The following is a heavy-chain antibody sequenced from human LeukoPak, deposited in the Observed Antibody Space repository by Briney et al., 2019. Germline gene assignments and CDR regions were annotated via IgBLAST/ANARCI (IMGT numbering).Heavy chain of an antibody. D-gene: IGHD1-7*01. CDR1: GGSFSGYY. Sequence: SETLSLTCAVYGGSFSGYYWSWIRQPPGKGLEWIGEINHSGSTNYNPYLKSRVTISVDTSKNQFSLKLSSVTAADTAVYYCARRWNYGRNYYIDVWGKGATVSVSS. CDR2: INHSGST. J-gene: IGHJ6*03. CDR3: ARRWNYGRNYYIDV. V-gene: IGHV4-34*01.